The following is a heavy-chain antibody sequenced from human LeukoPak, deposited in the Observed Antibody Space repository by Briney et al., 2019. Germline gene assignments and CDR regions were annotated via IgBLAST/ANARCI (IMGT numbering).Heavy chain of an antibody. Sequence: GGSLRLSCAASGFTFSSYWMSWVRQAPGRGLEWVANIKQDGSEKYYVDSVKGRFTISRDNAKNSLYLQMNSLRAEDTAVYYCARALGVTAIGSDYWGQGTLVAVSS. CDR2: IKQDGSEK. CDR3: ARALGVTAIGSDY. J-gene: IGHJ4*02. V-gene: IGHV3-7*01. D-gene: IGHD2-21*02. CDR1: GFTFSSYW.